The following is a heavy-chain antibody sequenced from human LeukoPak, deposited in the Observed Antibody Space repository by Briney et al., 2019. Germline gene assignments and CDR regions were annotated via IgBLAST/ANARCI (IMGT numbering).Heavy chain of an antibody. CDR2: ISSGSSYR. V-gene: IGHV3-21*01. CDR3: AREWKTTVVTPGYFDY. CDR1: GFTFSGYS. D-gene: IGHD4-23*01. Sequence: PGGSLRLSCAASGFTFSGYSMNWVRQAPGKGLEWVSSISSGSSYRYYADSVKGRFTISRDNAKNSLYLQMNSLRAEDTAVYYCAREWKTTVVTPGYFDYWGQGTLVTVSS. J-gene: IGHJ4*02.